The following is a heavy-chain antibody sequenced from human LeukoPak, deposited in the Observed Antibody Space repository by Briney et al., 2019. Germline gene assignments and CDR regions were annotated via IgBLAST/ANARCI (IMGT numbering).Heavy chain of an antibody. V-gene: IGHV3-33*01. CDR3: ARDLRLGYYDSSFPDY. CDR2: IWYDGSKK. J-gene: IGHJ4*02. D-gene: IGHD3-22*01. CDR1: GFTFSRYG. Sequence: GRSLRLSCAASGFTFSRYGMHWVRQGPGKGLEWVAVIWYDGSKKYYADSVKGRSTISRDNSKNTLYLQMNSLRAEDTAVYYCARDLRLGYYDSSFPDYWGQGTLVTVSS.